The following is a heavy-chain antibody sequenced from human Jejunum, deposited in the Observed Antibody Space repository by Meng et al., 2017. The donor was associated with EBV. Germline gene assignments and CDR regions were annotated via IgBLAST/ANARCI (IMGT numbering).Heavy chain of an antibody. CDR2: INEDGRTI. V-gene: IGHV3-74*01. CDR1: GFTFSSYW. CDR3: SRDLAGPADA. J-gene: IGHJ5*02. Sequence: EVQLVESGGVLVHPGGSLRLSCAASGFTFSSYWMHWVRQAPGKGLVWVSRINEDGRTITYADSVKGRFTISRDNTKNTLYLQMDSLRAEDTGVYFCSRDLAGPADAWGQGTLVTVGS. D-gene: IGHD2-2*01.